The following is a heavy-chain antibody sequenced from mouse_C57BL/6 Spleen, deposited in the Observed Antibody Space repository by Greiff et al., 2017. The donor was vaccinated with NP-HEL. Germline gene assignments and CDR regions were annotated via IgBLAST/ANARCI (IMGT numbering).Heavy chain of an antibody. D-gene: IGHD1-1*01. CDR3: ARSYYYSSSIYSYFDV. V-gene: IGHV1-64*01. Sequence: QVQLQQPGAELVKPGASVKLSCKASGYTFTSYWMHWVKQRPGQGLEWIGMIHPNSGSTNYNEKFKSKATLTVDKSSSTAYMQLSSLTSEDSAVYYDARSYYYSSSIYSYFDVWGTGTTVTVSS. CDR2: IHPNSGST. CDR1: GYTFTSYW. J-gene: IGHJ1*03.